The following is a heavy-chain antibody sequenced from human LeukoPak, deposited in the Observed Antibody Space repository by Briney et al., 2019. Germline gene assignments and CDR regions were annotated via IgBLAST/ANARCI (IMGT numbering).Heavy chain of an antibody. D-gene: IGHD3-22*01. J-gene: IGHJ3*02. Sequence: GGSLRLSCAASGFTFSSYAMHWVRQAPGKGLEWVAVISYDGSNKYYADSVKGRFTISRDNSKNTLYLQMNSLRAEDTAVYYCARARYYYDSSGYRTHDAFDIWGQGTMVTVSS. CDR2: ISYDGSNK. CDR3: ARARYYYDSSGYRTHDAFDI. V-gene: IGHV3-30-3*01. CDR1: GFTFSSYA.